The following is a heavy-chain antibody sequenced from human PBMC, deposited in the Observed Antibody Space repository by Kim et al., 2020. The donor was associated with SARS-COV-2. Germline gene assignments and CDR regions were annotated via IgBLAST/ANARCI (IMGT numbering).Heavy chain of an antibody. J-gene: IGHJ5*02. CDR3: ASGRLELRFDP. CDR2: INSDGSST. Sequence: GGSLRLSCAASGFTFSSYWMHWVRQAPGKGLVWVSRINSDGSSTSYADSVKGRFTISRDNAKNTLYLQMNSLRAEDTAVYYCASGRLELRFDPWGQGTLVTVSS. D-gene: IGHD1-7*01. CDR1: GFTFSSYW. V-gene: IGHV3-74*01.